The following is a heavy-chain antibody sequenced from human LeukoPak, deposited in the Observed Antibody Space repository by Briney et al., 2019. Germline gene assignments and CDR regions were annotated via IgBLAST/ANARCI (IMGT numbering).Heavy chain of an antibody. CDR1: GYSISSGYQ. D-gene: IGHD3-10*01. J-gene: IGHJ4*02. CDR3: AKDPTYYYGSGSYPDY. CDR2: IYHSGSA. V-gene: IGHV4-38-2*02. Sequence: SETLSLTCAVSGYSISSGYQWAWIRQSPGKGLEWIGSIYHSGSAHYNPSLKSRVTVSVETSKNQFSLKMYSVTAADTAVYYCAKDPTYYYGSGSYPDYWGQGTLVTVSS.